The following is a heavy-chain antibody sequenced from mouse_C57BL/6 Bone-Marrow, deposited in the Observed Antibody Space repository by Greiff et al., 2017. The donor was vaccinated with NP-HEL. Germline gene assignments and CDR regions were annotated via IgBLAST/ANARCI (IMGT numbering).Heavy chain of an antibody. D-gene: IGHD2-4*01. Sequence: EVQLMESGGGLVQSGRSLRLSCATSGFTFSDFYMEWVRQAPGKGLEWIAASRNKANDYTTEYSASVKGRFIVSRDTSQSILYLQMNALRAEDTAIYYCARDALYYDYDDYAMDYWGQGTSVTVSS. CDR3: ARDALYYDYDDYAMDY. CDR1: GFTFSDFY. V-gene: IGHV7-1*01. CDR2: SRNKANDYTT. J-gene: IGHJ4*01.